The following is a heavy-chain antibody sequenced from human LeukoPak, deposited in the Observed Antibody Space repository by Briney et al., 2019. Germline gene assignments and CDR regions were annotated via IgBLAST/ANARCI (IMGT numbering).Heavy chain of an antibody. CDR2: IYPGGFDT. CDR1: GYTFTTYW. J-gene: IGHJ4*02. V-gene: IGHV5-51*01. D-gene: IGHD2-15*01. CDR3: ARSEGHCSDGACYAQKVIDH. Sequence: GESLKISCKGSGYTFTTYWIGWVRQMPGKGLEWMGIIYPGGFDTRYSPSFQGQVTISVDKSINTAYLQWRSLKASDTAMYYCARSEGHCSDGACYAQKVIDHWGQGTLVTVSS.